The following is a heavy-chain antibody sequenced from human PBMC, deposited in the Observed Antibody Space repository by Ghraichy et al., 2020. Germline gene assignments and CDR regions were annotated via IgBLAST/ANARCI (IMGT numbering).Heavy chain of an antibody. Sequence: ASVKVSCKASGYTFTSYDINWVRQATGQGLEWMGWMNPNSGNTGYAQKFQGRVTMTRNTSISTAYMELSSLRSEDTAVYYCARVGLKTRQWLVRKRGANDAFDIWGQGTMVTVSS. D-gene: IGHD6-19*01. CDR2: MNPNSGNT. V-gene: IGHV1-8*01. J-gene: IGHJ3*02. CDR3: ARVGLKTRQWLVRKRGANDAFDI. CDR1: GYTFTSYD.